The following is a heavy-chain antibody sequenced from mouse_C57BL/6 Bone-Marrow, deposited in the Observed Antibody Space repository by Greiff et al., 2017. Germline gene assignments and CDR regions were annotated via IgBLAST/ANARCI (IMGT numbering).Heavy chain of an antibody. J-gene: IGHJ2*01. CDR1: GFTFSSYG. CDR2: ISSGGSYT. Sequence: EVQGVESGGDLVKPGGSLKLSCAASGFTFSSYGMSWVRQTPDKRLEWVATISSGGSYTYYPDSVKGRFTISKDNANNTLYLQISSLKSEDTAMYYCARPGRCFDYWGRGTALTVSS. CDR3: ARPGRCFDY. D-gene: IGHD1-1*01. V-gene: IGHV5-6*01.